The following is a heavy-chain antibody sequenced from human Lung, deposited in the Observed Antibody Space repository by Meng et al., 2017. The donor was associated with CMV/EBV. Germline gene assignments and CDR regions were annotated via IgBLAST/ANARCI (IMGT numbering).Heavy chain of an antibody. CDR1: GFTFSSYA. Sequence: SXAASGFTFSSYAMNWVRQAPGKGLEWVSAISGSGGSTYYADSVKGRFTISRDNSKNTLYLQMNSLRAEDTAVYYCAKGIKKGAWSYYPYGMDVWGQGXTVTVSS. J-gene: IGHJ6*02. D-gene: IGHD3-10*01. CDR2: ISGSGGST. V-gene: IGHV3-23*01. CDR3: AKGIKKGAWSYYPYGMDV.